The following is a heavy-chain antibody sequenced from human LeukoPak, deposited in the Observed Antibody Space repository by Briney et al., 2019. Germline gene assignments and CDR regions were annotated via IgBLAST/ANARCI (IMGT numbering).Heavy chain of an antibody. CDR3: ARVVWVTTLTFDY. D-gene: IGHD4-17*01. Sequence: KPTETLSLTCTVPGGSFSSGSYYWSWIRQPPGKGLEWIGYIYYSGSTNYNPSLKSRVTISVDTSKNQFSLKLSSVTAADTAVYYCARVVWVTTLTFDYWGQGTLVTVSP. CDR2: IYYSGST. V-gene: IGHV4-61*01. CDR1: GGSFSSGSYY. J-gene: IGHJ4*02.